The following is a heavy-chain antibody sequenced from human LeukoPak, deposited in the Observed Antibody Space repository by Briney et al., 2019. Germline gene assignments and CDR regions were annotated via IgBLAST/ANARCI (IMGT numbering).Heavy chain of an antibody. V-gene: IGHV3-23*01. D-gene: IGHD3-10*01. CDR1: GFTFSSYG. CDR2: ISGSGGST. Sequence: GGSLRLSCAASGFTFSSYGMSWVRQAPGKGLEWVSAISGSGGSTYYADSVKGRFTISRDNSKNTLYLQMNSLRAEDTAVYYCAKGGRGYYGSGSYYNTYWGQGTLVTVSS. CDR3: AKGGRGYYGSGSYYNTY. J-gene: IGHJ4*02.